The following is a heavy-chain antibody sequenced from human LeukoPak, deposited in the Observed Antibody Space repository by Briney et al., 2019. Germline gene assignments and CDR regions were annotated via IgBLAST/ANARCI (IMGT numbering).Heavy chain of an antibody. J-gene: IGHJ4*02. V-gene: IGHV3-30*18. Sequence: GRSLRLSCAASGFTFSSYGMHWVRQAPGKGLEWVAVISYDGSNKYYADSVKGRFTISRDNSKNTLYLQMNSLRAEDTAVYYCAKDHRSRYFDYWGQGTLVTVSS. CDR3: AKDHRSRYFDY. CDR1: GFTFSSYG. CDR2: ISYDGSNK.